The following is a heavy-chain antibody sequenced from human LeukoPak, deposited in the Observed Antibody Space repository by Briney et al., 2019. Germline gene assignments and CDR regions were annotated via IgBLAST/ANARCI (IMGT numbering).Heavy chain of an antibody. Sequence: PGRSLRLSCAASGFTFSSYAMHWVRQAPGKGLEWVAVISYDGSNKYYADSVKGRFTISRDNSKNTLYLQMNSLRAEDTAVYYCARDSGLVGWYDAFDIWGQGTMVTVSS. CDR1: GFTFSSYA. J-gene: IGHJ3*02. CDR3: ARDSGLVGWYDAFDI. CDR2: ISYDGSNK. V-gene: IGHV3-30-3*01. D-gene: IGHD6-19*01.